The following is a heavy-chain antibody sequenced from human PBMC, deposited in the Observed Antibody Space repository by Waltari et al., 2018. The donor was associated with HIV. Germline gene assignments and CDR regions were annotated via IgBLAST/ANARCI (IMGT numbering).Heavy chain of an antibody. CDR1: GGSFSGYY. CDR3: ASSDYGEYK. Sequence: QVQLQQWGARLLKPSETLSLTCAVYGGSFSGYYGRWIRQPPGKGLEWIGEINHSGSTNYNPSLKSRVTISVDTSKNQFSLKLRSVTAADAAVYYCASSDYGEYKWGQGALVTVSS. CDR2: INHSGST. V-gene: IGHV4-34*01. D-gene: IGHD4-17*01. J-gene: IGHJ4*02.